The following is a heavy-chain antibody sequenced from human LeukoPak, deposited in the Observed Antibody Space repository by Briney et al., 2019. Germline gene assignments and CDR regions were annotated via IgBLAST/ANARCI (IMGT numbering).Heavy chain of an antibody. CDR2: INPNSGGT. CDR1: GYTFTGYY. CDR3: ARAHLGYYYDSSGDPFDY. Sequence: ASVKVSCKASGYTFTGYYVHWVRQAPGQGLEWMGWINPNSGGTDHAQKFQGRVTITADKSTSTAYMELSSPRSEDTAVYYCARAHLGYYYDSSGDPFDYWGQGTLVTVSS. D-gene: IGHD3-22*01. V-gene: IGHV1-2*02. J-gene: IGHJ4*02.